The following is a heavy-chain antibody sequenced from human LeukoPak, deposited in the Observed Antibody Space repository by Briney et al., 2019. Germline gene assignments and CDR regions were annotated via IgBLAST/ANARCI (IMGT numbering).Heavy chain of an antibody. CDR1: GFSFSDDF. D-gene: IGHD1-26*01. Sequence: GGSLRLSCLASGFSFSDDFMSWIRQAPGQRPEWVSYISHSGYTIQYADSVKGRFTISRDNAKNSLYLQMNSLRAEDTAVYYCAREGATGSYYYGMDVWGQGTTVTVSS. J-gene: IGHJ6*02. CDR3: AREGATGSYYYGMDV. V-gene: IGHV3-11*04. CDR2: ISHSGYTI.